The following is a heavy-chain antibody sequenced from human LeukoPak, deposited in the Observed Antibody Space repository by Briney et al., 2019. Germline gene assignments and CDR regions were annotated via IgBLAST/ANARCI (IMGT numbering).Heavy chain of an antibody. CDR2: IYNRGST. CDR3: ARDPYGEGWFDP. CDR1: GGSVSSGTYY. D-gene: IGHD4-17*01. V-gene: IGHV4-61*01. J-gene: IGHJ5*02. Sequence: PSETLSLTCTVSGGSVSSGTYYWSWIRQPPGKGLEWIGYIYNRGSTKSNPSLKSRATILVDTSKNQFSLKLSSVTAADTAVYYCARDPYGEGWFDPWGQGTLVTVSS.